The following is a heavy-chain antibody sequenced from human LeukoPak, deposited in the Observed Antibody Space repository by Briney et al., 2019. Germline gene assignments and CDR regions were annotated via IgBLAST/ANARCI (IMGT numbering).Heavy chain of an antibody. V-gene: IGHV3-11*01. CDR2: ISSSGSTI. Sequence: GGSLRLSCAASGFTFSDYYMSWIRQAPGKGLERVSYISSSGSTIYYADSVKGRFTISRDNAKNSPYLQMNSLRAEDTAVYYCARSRITMIVVEDWGQGTLVTVSS. CDR1: GFTFSDYY. CDR3: ARSRITMIVVED. J-gene: IGHJ4*02. D-gene: IGHD3-22*01.